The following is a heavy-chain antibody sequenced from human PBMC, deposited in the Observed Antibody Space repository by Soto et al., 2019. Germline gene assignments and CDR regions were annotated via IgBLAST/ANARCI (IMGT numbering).Heavy chain of an antibody. CDR1: GFTFSNYV. Sequence: GSLRLSCAASGFTFSNYVMSWVRQAPGKGLEWVSDISAGGGYTYYADSVKGRFTVSRDNSKNTLYLQMNSLRAEDTAVYYCAKGDRSSWFDFDYWGQGTLVTVSS. J-gene: IGHJ4*02. CDR2: ISAGGGYT. CDR3: AKGDRSSWFDFDY. D-gene: IGHD6-13*01. V-gene: IGHV3-23*01.